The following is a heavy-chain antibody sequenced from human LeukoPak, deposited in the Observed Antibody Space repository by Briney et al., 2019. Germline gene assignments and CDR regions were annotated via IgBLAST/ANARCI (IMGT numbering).Heavy chain of an antibody. Sequence: AGGSLRLSCAASGFTFSAYNMNWVRQAPGKGLEWPSYITISSNVIYYADSVKGRFTISRDNAKSSLYLQMRSLRDEDTAVYYCARDNSDYIFDIWGQGTMVTVSS. D-gene: IGHD4-11*01. V-gene: IGHV3-48*02. CDR1: GFTFSAYN. CDR2: ITISSNVI. J-gene: IGHJ3*02. CDR3: ARDNSDYIFDI.